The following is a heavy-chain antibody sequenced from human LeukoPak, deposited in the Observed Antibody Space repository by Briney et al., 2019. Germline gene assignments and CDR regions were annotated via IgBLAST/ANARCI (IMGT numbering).Heavy chain of an antibody. Sequence: PGGSLRLSCVASGFTFSASVMHWVRQASGKGLEWVGRIKSKADNYATAYAASVKGRFTISRDDSKNTAYLQMNSLRAEDTAVYHCARVESGWYPGEDWGQGILVTVSS. J-gene: IGHJ4*02. CDR3: ARVESGWYPGED. CDR2: IKSKADNYAT. V-gene: IGHV3-73*01. CDR1: GFTFSASV. D-gene: IGHD6-19*01.